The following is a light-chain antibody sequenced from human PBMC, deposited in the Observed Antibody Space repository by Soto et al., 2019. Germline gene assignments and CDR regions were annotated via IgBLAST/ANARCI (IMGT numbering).Light chain of an antibody. CDR2: GAS. CDR3: QRYGSSPST. CDR1: QSGSSSY. V-gene: IGKV3-20*01. J-gene: IGKJ5*01. Sequence: EIVLTQSPGTLSLSPGERATLSCRASQSGSSSYLSWYQQKPDQAPRLLIYGASTRATGIPDRFSGSGSGTDFTRIRSRLEPEDFAVYYCQRYGSSPSTFGQGTRLEIK.